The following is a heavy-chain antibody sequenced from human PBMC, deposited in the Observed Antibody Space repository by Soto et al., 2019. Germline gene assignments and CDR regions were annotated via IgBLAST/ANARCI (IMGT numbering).Heavy chain of an antibody. Sequence: EVQLLESGGDLVQPGGSLRLSCAASGFTFSTYAMSWVRQAPGKGLEWVSAIGASGGDTYYAGSVKGRFTISRDNSKNPLFLQRNSWRAEDTAVYYGAKPLHPPYGDYLLAFWGRGAPVPVS. CDR1: GFTFSTYA. CDR3: AKPLHPPYGDYLLAF. V-gene: IGHV3-23*01. J-gene: IGHJ1*01. CDR2: IGASGGDT. D-gene: IGHD4-17*01.